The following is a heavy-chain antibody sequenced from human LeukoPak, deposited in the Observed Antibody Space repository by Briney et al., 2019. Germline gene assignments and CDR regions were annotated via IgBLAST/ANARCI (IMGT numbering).Heavy chain of an antibody. V-gene: IGHV3-7*01. D-gene: IGHD5-24*01. CDR1: GFMFSSHW. Sequence: PGGSLRLSCSASGFMFSSHWMSWVRQAPGKGLEWVANINQGENEKYYVDSVRGRCTISRDNIKNSVFLQMNSLRAEDTALYYCVRELDGRASDIWGQGTMVTVSS. CDR3: VRELDGRASDI. J-gene: IGHJ3*02. CDR2: INQGENEK.